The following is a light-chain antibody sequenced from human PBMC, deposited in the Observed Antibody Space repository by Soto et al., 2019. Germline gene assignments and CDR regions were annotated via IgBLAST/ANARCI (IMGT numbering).Light chain of an antibody. V-gene: IGLV2-14*01. Sequence: QSALTQPASVSGSPGQSITISCTGTSRDVGGNNYVSWYQQHPGIAPKLMIYDVSNRPPGVSHRFSAFQSGNTASLTISGLQAQDGAEYFCSSYARGSIMVFGGGTKVTVL. CDR3: SSYARGSIMV. CDR2: DVS. CDR1: SRDVGGNNY. J-gene: IGLJ3*02.